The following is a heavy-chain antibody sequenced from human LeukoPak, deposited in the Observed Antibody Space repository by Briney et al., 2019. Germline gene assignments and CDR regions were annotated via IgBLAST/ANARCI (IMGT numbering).Heavy chain of an antibody. V-gene: IGHV1-69*04. J-gene: IGHJ3*02. CDR2: IIPILGIA. CDR1: GYTLTGYY. CDR3: ARGSHSSGYYYPDAFDI. D-gene: IGHD3-22*01. Sequence: GASVKVSCKASGYTLTGYYMHWVRQAPGQGLEWMGRIIPILGIANYAQKFQGRVTITADKSTSTAYMELSSLRSEDTAVYYCARGSHSSGYYYPDAFDIWGQGTMVTVSS.